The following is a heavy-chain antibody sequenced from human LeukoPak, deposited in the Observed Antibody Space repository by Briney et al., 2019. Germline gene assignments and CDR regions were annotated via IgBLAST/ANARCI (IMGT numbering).Heavy chain of an antibody. V-gene: IGHV4-34*01. CDR2: INHSGST. CDR1: GGSFSGYY. D-gene: IGHD2-15*01. Sequence: SETLSLTCAVYGGSFSGYYWSWIRQRPGKGLEWIGEINHSGSTNYNPSLKSRVTISVDTSKNQFSLKLSSVTAADTAVYYCARGRYCSGGSCRIQHWGQGTLVTVSS. J-gene: IGHJ4*02. CDR3: ARGRYCSGGSCRIQH.